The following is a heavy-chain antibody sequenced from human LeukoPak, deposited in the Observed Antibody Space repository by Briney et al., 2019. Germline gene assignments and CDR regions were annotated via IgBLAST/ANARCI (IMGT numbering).Heavy chain of an antibody. D-gene: IGHD1-26*01. J-gene: IGHJ3*02. Sequence: SGPALVKPXQTLTLTCTFSGFSLSTSGMRVSWIRQPPGKALEWLARIDWDDDKFYSTSLKTRLTISKDTSKNQVVLTMTNMDPVDTATYYCARILGGSYSYAFDIWGQGTMVTVSS. CDR3: ARILGGSYSYAFDI. V-gene: IGHV2-70*04. CDR1: GFSLSTSGMR. CDR2: IDWDDDK.